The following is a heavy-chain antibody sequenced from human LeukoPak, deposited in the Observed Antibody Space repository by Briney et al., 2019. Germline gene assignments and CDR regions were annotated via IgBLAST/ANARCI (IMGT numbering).Heavy chain of an antibody. J-gene: IGHJ4*02. D-gene: IGHD3-16*01. V-gene: IGHV4-34*01. CDR1: GFTVSSNY. CDR2: INHSGST. Sequence: GSLRLSCAASGFTVSSNYMSWVRQPPGKGLEWIGEINHSGSTNYNPSLKSRVTISVDTSKNQFSLKLSSVTAADTAVYYCARNRLGSDYWGQGTLVTVSS. CDR3: ARNRLGSDY.